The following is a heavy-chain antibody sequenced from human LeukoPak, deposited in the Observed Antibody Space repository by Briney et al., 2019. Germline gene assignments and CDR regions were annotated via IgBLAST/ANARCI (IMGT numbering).Heavy chain of an antibody. CDR3: ATPLRVGIVATPGNYYMDV. CDR1: GGTFSSYA. Sequence: SVKVSCKASGGTFSSYAISWVRQAPGQGLEWMGRIIPIFGTANYAQKFQGRVTITADKSTSTAYMELSSLRSEDTAVYYCATPLRVGIVATPGNYYMDVWGKGTTVTVSS. J-gene: IGHJ6*03. V-gene: IGHV1-69*06. CDR2: IIPIFGTA. D-gene: IGHD5-12*01.